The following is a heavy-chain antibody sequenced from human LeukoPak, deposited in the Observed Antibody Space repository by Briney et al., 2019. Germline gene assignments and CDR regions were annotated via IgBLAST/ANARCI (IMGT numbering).Heavy chain of an antibody. CDR1: GGSISSSNW. CDR3: ANRMVRGVIITAFDI. V-gene: IGHV4-4*02. Sequence: PSETLSLTCAVSGGSISSSNWWCWVRQPPGKGLEWIGEIYHSGSTNYNPSLKSRVTISVDKSKNQFSLKLSSVIAADTAVYYCANRMVRGVIITAFDIWGQGTMVTVSS. CDR2: IYHSGST. D-gene: IGHD3-10*01. J-gene: IGHJ3*02.